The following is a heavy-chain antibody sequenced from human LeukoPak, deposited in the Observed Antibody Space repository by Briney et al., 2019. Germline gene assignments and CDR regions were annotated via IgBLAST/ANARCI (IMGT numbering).Heavy chain of an antibody. CDR2: INSDGSGT. Sequence: GGSLRLSCAASGFTFNSYWMHWVRQAPGKGLVWVSRINSDGSGTSDADFVKGRFTTSRDNSKNTLYLQMNSLRAEDTAMYYCARDRLTNDAFDIWGQGTMVTVSS. CDR1: GFTFNSYW. V-gene: IGHV3-74*01. J-gene: IGHJ3*02. CDR3: ARDRLTNDAFDI. D-gene: IGHD2-8*01.